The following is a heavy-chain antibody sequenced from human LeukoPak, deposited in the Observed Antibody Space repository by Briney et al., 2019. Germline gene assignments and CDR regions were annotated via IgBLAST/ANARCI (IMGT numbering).Heavy chain of an antibody. CDR2: TYYRSKWYN. V-gene: IGHV6-1*01. CDR3: AKVRYCSGVNCYPDDN. J-gene: IGHJ4*02. CDR1: GDSVSSNSAA. Sequence: SQTLSLTCAISGDSVSSNSAAWNWIRQSPLRGLEWLGRTYYRSKWYNDYAVSVKSRITINPDTSKNQFSLQLNSVTPEDTAVYYCAKVRYCSGVNCYPDDNWGQGTLVTVSS. D-gene: IGHD2-15*01.